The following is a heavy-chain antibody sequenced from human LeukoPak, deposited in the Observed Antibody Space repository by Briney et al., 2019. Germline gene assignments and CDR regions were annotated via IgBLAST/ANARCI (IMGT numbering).Heavy chain of an antibody. CDR1: GGSISSGGYS. J-gene: IGHJ6*02. CDR2: IYHSGST. CDR3: ARELEGGSGYGMDV. V-gene: IGHV4-30-2*01. D-gene: IGHD3-10*01. Sequence: SSETLSLTCAVSGGSISSGGYSWSWIRQPPGKGLEWIGYIYHSGSTYYNPSLKSRVTISVDRSKNQFSLKLSSVTAADTAVYYCARELEGGSGYGMDVWGQGTTVTVSS.